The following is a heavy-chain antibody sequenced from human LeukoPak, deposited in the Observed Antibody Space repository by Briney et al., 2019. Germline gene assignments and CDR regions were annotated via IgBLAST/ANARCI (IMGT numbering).Heavy chain of an antibody. V-gene: IGHV3-30*04. CDR3: ARDSYGDYGAYFDY. CDR2: ISYDGSNK. J-gene: IGHJ4*02. Sequence: PGRSLRLSCAAYGFTFSSYAMHWVRQAPGKGLEWVAVISYDGSNKYYADSMKGRFTISRDNSKNTLYLQMNRLRAEDTAVYYCARDSYGDYGAYFDYWGQGTLVTVSS. D-gene: IGHD4-17*01. CDR1: GFTFSSYA.